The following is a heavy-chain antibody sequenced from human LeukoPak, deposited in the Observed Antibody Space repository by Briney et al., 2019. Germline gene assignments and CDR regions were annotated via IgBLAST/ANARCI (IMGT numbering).Heavy chain of an antibody. V-gene: IGHV3-15*01. Sequence: GGSLRLSCAASGFTFSDAWMSWVRQAPGKGLEWVGRLKSKTDGGTTDYAAPVKGRFTISRDDSKNTLYLQMNSLKTEDTAVYYCTTEYLVATTFDYWGQGTLVTVSS. D-gene: IGHD5-12*01. CDR1: GFTFSDAW. CDR2: LKSKTDGGTT. J-gene: IGHJ4*02. CDR3: TTEYLVATTFDY.